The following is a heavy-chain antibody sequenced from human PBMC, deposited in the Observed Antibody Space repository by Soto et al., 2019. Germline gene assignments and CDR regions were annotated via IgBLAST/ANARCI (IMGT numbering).Heavy chain of an antibody. V-gene: IGHV1-24*01. J-gene: IGHJ4*02. Sequence: SVKVSCKVSGYTLTELSMHGVRQAPGKGLEWMGGFDPEDGETIYAQKFQGRVTMTEDTSTDTAYMELSSLRSEDTAVYYCATVGSSSSWSNFDYWGQGTLVTVSS. CDR2: FDPEDGET. CDR3: ATVGSSSSWSNFDY. D-gene: IGHD6-13*01. CDR1: GYTLTELS.